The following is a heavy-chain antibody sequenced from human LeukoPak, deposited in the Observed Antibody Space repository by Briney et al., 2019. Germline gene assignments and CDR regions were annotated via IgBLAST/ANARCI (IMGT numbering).Heavy chain of an antibody. Sequence: GGSLRLSCAASGFTFSSYWMHWVRQAPGKGLVWVSRINSDGSSTSYADSVKGRFTSSRDNAKNTLYLQMNSLRAEDTAVYYCARGSSGYSYGFDSWGQGTLVTVSS. D-gene: IGHD3-22*01. CDR3: ARGSSGYSYGFDS. CDR1: GFTFSSYW. V-gene: IGHV3-74*01. J-gene: IGHJ4*02. CDR2: INSDGSST.